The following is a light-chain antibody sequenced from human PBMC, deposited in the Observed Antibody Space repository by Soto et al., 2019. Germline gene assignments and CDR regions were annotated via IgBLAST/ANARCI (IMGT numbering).Light chain of an antibody. Sequence: QSVLTQPASVSGSPGQSITISCTGTISNVGSYNLVSWYQQHPGKAPKLIIYEVNKRPSGVSNRFSGSKSGNTASLTISGLQTEDEADYYCYSDEGGRVFGGGTKLTVL. V-gene: IGLV2-23*02. J-gene: IGLJ3*02. CDR1: ISNVGSYNL. CDR2: EVN. CDR3: YSDEGGRV.